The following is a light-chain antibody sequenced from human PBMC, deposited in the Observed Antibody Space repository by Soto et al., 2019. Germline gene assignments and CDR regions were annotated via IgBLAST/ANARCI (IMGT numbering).Light chain of an antibody. Sequence: EIVMTQSPATLSVSPGERAILSCRASQSSSSELAWYQQKPGQPPRLLIYGASTRATGVPARFTGSGSGSDFTLTISGLQSEDFAVYYCQQGHNWPLTFGQGTRLEI. CDR3: QQGHNWPLT. V-gene: IGKV3-15*01. CDR1: QSSSSE. CDR2: GAS. J-gene: IGKJ2*01.